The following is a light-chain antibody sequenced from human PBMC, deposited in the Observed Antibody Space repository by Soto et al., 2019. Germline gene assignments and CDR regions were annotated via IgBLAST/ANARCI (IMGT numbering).Light chain of an antibody. CDR3: QQYGTSPRM. Sequence: NVLTQSPGTLSLSPGERVTLSCRASQSVGTNYLAWYQQKPGQAPRLVIYGTSNRATGTPDRFSGSGSGTDFTLTISRLEPEDFAVYYCQQYGTSPRMFGQGTKVDIK. CDR1: QSVGTNY. J-gene: IGKJ1*01. CDR2: GTS. V-gene: IGKV3-20*01.